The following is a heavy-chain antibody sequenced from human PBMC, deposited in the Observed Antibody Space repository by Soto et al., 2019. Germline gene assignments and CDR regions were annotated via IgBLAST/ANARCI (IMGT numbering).Heavy chain of an antibody. CDR1: GFPFSEYG. J-gene: IGHJ6*02. CDR3: AKGVMYTTKGLDV. CDR2: LTGRGGSI. D-gene: IGHD1-1*01. Sequence: EVQLLESGGALVQSGGSLRLSCAASGFPFSEYGMTWVRQAPGRGLEWVSALTGRGGSIHYAESVRGRFIISTDNSKNTLYLQMDRRIAGDTAVYYFAKGVMYTTKGLDVCGQGTTVTV. V-gene: IGHV3-23*01.